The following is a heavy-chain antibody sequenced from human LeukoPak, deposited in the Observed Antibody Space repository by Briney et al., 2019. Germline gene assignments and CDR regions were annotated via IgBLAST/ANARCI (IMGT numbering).Heavy chain of an antibody. CDR3: VLAPNSNWFDF. CDR2: IHYSGNS. CDR1: GDSVSGFY. Sequence: SETLSLTCSVSGDSVSGFYWNWIRQSPGTGLEWIGSIHYSGNSNYNPSLKSRVTMSIDTSRNQFFLKLNSVTAADTAVYYCVLAPNSNWFDFWGQGTQVTVSS. D-gene: IGHD2-8*01. J-gene: IGHJ5*01. V-gene: IGHV4-59*08.